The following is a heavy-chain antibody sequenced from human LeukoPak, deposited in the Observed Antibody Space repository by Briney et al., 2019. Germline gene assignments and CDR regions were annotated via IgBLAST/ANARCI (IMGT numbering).Heavy chain of an antibody. V-gene: IGHV3-23*01. CDR2: ITDDEDT. Sequence: GGSLRLSCVASGLPFRSYAMTWVRQTPGKGLESVSVITDDEDTYYADSVKGRFTISRDNSQNTVFLQMNSLRVEDTAVYYCAKVDYWSPENYFDSWGQGTLVTVSS. J-gene: IGHJ4*02. CDR3: AKVDYWSPENYFDS. D-gene: IGHD1-1*01. CDR1: GLPFRSYA.